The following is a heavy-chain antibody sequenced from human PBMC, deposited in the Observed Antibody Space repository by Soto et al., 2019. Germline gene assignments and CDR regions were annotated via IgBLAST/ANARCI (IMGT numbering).Heavy chain of an antibody. CDR1: GYTFTSYY. Sequence: VASVKVSCKASGYTFTSYYIDWVRQAPGQGLEWMGIFNATGDTASYAQKLQGRDTMTRDTSTGKADMELGSLRCEGTAGYYCATAGTIVDTCIGYYYYPATDVWGQGTTVTVSS. J-gene: IGHJ6*02. CDR2: FNATGDTA. CDR3: ATAGTIVDTCIGYYYYPATDV. V-gene: IGHV1-46*01. D-gene: IGHD5-18*01.